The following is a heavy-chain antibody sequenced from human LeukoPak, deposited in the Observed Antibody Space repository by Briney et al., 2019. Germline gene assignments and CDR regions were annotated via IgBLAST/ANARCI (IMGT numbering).Heavy chain of an antibody. CDR3: AKDLGWIQFGY. J-gene: IGHJ4*02. D-gene: IGHD5-18*01. V-gene: IGHV3-23*01. CDR2: VSPNGETA. Sequence: GGSLRLSCAASGFTFDDYGMNWVRQPPGKGLEWVSGVSPNGETAYYADSVKGRFTISRDNSKNTVYLQVRSLRAEDTAVYYCAKDLGWIQFGYWGQGALVTVSS. CDR1: GFTFDDYG.